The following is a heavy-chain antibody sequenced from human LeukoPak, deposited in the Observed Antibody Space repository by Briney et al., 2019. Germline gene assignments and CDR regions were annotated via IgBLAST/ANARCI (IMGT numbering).Heavy chain of an antibody. Sequence: PGGSLRLSCAASGFTFSSYWMSWVRQAPGKGLEWVSYITNSGSTIYYADSVKGRFTISRDNAKNSLYLQMNSLRAEDTAVYYCARDRGLVVQGVFYYFDYWGQGTLVTVSS. J-gene: IGHJ4*02. V-gene: IGHV3-48*04. D-gene: IGHD3-10*01. CDR2: ITNSGSTI. CDR3: ARDRGLVVQGVFYYFDY. CDR1: GFTFSSYW.